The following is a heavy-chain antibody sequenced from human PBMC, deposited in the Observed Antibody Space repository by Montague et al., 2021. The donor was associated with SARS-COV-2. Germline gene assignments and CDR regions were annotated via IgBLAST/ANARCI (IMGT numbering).Heavy chain of an antibody. D-gene: IGHD4-17*01. CDR3: VHSYADYLFDY. CDR2: IYRDDDK. CDR1: GFSLRTSGVG. V-gene: IGHV2-5*02. J-gene: IGHJ4*02. Sequence: PALVKPTQTLTLTCSFSGFSLRTSGVGVGWIRQPPGEALEWLAVIYRDDDKRYSPSLKSRLTITKDTSKNQVVLTMTNMDPVDTATYYCVHSYADYLFDYWGQGTLVSASS.